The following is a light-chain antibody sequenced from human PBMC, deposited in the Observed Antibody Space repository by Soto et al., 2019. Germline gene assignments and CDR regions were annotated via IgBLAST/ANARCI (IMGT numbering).Light chain of an antibody. CDR3: QSYDSSLSGSV. CDR2: GNS. V-gene: IGLV1-40*01. J-gene: IGLJ1*01. CDR1: XXXXGAGYD. Sequence: QAVLTQPPSVSGAPGQRVTXXXXXXXXXXGAGYDVHWYQQLPGTAPKLLIYGNSNRPSGVPDRFSGSKSGTSASLAITGLQAEDEADYYCQSYDSSLSGSVFGTGTKLTVL.